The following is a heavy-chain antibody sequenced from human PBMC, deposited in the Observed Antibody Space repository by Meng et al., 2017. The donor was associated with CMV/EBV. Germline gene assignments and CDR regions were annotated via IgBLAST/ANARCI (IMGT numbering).Heavy chain of an antibody. CDR3: ARGGIRYPYYYGMDV. V-gene: IGHV3-30*02. D-gene: IGHD3-9*01. CDR2: IRYDGSNK. Sequence: GGSLRLSCAASGFTFSSYGMHWVRQAPGKGLEWVAFIRYDGSNKYYADSVKGRFTISRDNSKNTLYLQMNSLRAEDTAVYYCARGGIRYPYYYGMDVWGQGTTVTVSS. CDR1: GFTFSSYG. J-gene: IGHJ6*02.